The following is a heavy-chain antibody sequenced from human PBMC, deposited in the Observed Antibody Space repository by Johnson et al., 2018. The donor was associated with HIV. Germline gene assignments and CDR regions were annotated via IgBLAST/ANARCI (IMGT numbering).Heavy chain of an antibody. V-gene: IGHV3-9*01. D-gene: IGHD6-13*01. CDR2: ISWNSGSI. Sequence: VQLVESGGGLVQPGRSLRLSCAASGFTFDDYAMHWVRQAPGKGLEWVSGISWNSGSIGYADSVKGRFTISRDNAKNSLSLQMNSLRAEDTAVYYCATSGDKYSSNWGDAFDIWGHGTTVTVSS. J-gene: IGHJ3*02. CDR1: GFTFDDYA. CDR3: ATSGDKYSSNWGDAFDI.